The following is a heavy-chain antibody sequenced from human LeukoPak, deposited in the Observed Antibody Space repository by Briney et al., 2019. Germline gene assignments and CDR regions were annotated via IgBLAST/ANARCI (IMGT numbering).Heavy chain of an antibody. CDR2: IYPGDSDS. J-gene: IGHJ3*02. D-gene: IGHD2-15*01. CDR1: GYSFTNYW. V-gene: IGHV5-51*01. CDR3: ARVSVVVAAKDAFDI. Sequence: GESLKISCKGSGYSFTNYWIGWVRQMPGKGLEWMGIIYPGDSDSRYSPSFQGQVTISADKSISTAYLQWSSLKASDTAMYYCARVSVVVAAKDAFDIWGQGTMVTVSS.